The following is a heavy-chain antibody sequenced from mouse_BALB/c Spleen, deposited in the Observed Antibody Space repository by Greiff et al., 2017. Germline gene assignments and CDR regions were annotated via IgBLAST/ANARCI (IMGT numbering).Heavy chain of an antibody. CDR2: ISSGGST. V-gene: IGHV5-6-5*01. CDR1: GFTFSSYA. CDR3: ARGPYGYDDAMDY. D-gene: IGHD2-2*01. Sequence: EVQGVESGGGLVKPGGSLKLSCAASGFTFSSYAMSWVRQTPEKRLEWVASISSGGSTYYPDSVKGRFTISRDNARNILYLQMSSLRSEDTAMYYCARGPYGYDDAMDYWGQGTSVTVSS. J-gene: IGHJ4*01.